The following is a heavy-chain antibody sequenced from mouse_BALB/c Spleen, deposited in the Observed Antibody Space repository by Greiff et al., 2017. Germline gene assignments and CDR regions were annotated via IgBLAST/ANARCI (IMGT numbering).Heavy chain of an antibody. CDR2: ISSGGSYT. Sequence: EVKVVESGGGLVKPGGSLKLSCAASGFTFSSYAMSWVRQTPEKRLEWVATISSGGSYTYYPDSVKGRFTISRDNAKNTLYLQMSSLRSEDTAMYYCARQYYGSSYGYFDVWGAGTTVTVSS. D-gene: IGHD1-1*01. J-gene: IGHJ1*01. CDR1: GFTFSSYA. CDR3: ARQYYGSSYGYFDV. V-gene: IGHV5-9-3*01.